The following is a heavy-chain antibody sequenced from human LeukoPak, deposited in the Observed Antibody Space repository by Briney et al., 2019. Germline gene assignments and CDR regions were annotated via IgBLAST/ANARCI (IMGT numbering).Heavy chain of an antibody. J-gene: IGHJ4*02. Sequence: GESLKISCKGSGYSFTSYWIGWVRQMPGKGLEWMGIIYPGYSDTRYSPSFQGQVTISADKSISTAYLQWSSLNASDTAMYYCARHSNYYGSDYWGQGTLVTVSS. CDR1: GYSFTSYW. V-gene: IGHV5-51*01. CDR2: IYPGYSDT. D-gene: IGHD3-10*01. CDR3: ARHSNYYGSDY.